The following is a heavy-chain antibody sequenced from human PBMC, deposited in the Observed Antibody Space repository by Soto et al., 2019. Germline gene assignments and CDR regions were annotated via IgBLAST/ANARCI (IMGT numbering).Heavy chain of an antibody. CDR3: AIGKEDRGSGKNYYYYCMDV. CDR2: ISAYNGNT. Sequence: ASVKVSCKASGYTFTSYGISWVRQAPGQGLEWMGWISAYNGNTNYAQKLQGRVTMTTDTSTSTAYMELRSLRSDDTAVYYCAIGKEDRGSGKNYYYYCMDVWGKGTTVTVSS. CDR1: GYTFTSYG. V-gene: IGHV1-18*01. D-gene: IGHD3-10*01. J-gene: IGHJ6*03.